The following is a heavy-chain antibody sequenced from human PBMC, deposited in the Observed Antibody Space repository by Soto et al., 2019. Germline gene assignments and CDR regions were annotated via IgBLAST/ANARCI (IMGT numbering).Heavy chain of an antibody. CDR2: IYYSGST. Sequence: QVQLQESGPGLVKPSETLSLTCTVSGGSISSYYWSWIRQPPGKGLEWIGYIYYSGSTNYNPSLKSRVTISVDTSKNQFSLKLSSVTAADTAVYYCARRRVGYCSGGSCHAFDIWGQGTMVTVSS. CDR3: ARRRVGYCSGGSCHAFDI. D-gene: IGHD2-15*01. J-gene: IGHJ3*02. V-gene: IGHV4-59*08. CDR1: GGSISSYY.